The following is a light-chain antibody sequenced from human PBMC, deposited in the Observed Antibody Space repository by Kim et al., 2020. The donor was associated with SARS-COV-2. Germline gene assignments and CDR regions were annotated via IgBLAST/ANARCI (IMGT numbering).Light chain of an antibody. CDR2: TAS. CDR1: QGISDW. CDR3: QQANNFPFT. J-gene: IGKJ3*01. V-gene: IGKV1-12*02. Sequence: ASVGDRVTITCRASQGISDWLAWYQQKPGKAPKLLIYTASTLQIGVPSRFSGSGFGTDFTLTINSLQPEDFATYYCQQANNFPFTFGPGTKVDIK.